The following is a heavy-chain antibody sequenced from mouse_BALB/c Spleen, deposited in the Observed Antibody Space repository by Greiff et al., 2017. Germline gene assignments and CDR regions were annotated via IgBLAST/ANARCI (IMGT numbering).Heavy chain of an antibody. CDR1: GFNIKDTY. Sequence: VTLKESGAELVKPGASVKLSCTASGFNIKDTYMHWVKQRPEQGLEWIGRIDPANGNTKYDPKFQGKATITADTSSNTAYLQLSSLTSEDTAVYYCAVRLWFAYWGQGTLVTVSA. V-gene: IGHV14-3*02. CDR2: IDPANGNT. CDR3: AVRLWFAY. D-gene: IGHD1-2*01. J-gene: IGHJ3*01.